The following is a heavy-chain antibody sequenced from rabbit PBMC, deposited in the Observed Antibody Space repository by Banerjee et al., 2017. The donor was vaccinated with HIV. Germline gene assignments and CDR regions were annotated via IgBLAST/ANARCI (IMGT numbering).Heavy chain of an antibody. Sequence: QSLEESGGDLVKPGASLTLTCTASGFSFNGNYHMCWVRQAPGKGLEWIACIDAGSSGSTYYANWAKGRFTFSKTSSTTVTLQMTGLTAADTATYFCTRRNSDGVIGWNFDLWGPGTLVTVS. V-gene: IGHV1S40*01. D-gene: IGHD6-1*01. J-gene: IGHJ4*01. CDR2: IDAGSSGST. CDR3: TRRNSDGVIGWNFDL. CDR1: GFSFNGNYH.